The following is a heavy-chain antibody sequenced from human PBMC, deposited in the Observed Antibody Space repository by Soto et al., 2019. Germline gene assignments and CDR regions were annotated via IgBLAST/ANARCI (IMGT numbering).Heavy chain of an antibody. CDR1: GGSISSYD. CDR2: IYYSGST. CDR3: HAYCFSRSCPTYWYNYGMHL. J-gene: IGHJ6*02. Sequence: TSETLCLTCTVAGGSISSYDGSWILQPPGKGLEWIGYIYYSGSTNYNPSLKSRVTISVDTSKNQFSLKLSSVTAADTAVYFCHAYCFSRSCPTYWYNYGMHLWGQGPTVTSP. V-gene: IGHV4-59*01. D-gene: IGHD2-2*01.